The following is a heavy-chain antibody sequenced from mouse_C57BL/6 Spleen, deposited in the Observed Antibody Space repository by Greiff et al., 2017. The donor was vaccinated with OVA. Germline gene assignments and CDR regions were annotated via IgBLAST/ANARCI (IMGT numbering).Heavy chain of an antibody. CDR1: GYTFTDYE. Sequence: VQLQQSGAELVRPGASVTLSCKASGYTFTDYEMHWVKQTPVHGLEWIGAIDPENGGTAYNQKFKGKAILTADKSSITAYMERRSLTSEDSAVYYCTRGGPYYFDYWGQGTTLTVSS. J-gene: IGHJ2*01. CDR3: TRGGPYYFDY. V-gene: IGHV1-15*01. CDR2: IDPENGGT.